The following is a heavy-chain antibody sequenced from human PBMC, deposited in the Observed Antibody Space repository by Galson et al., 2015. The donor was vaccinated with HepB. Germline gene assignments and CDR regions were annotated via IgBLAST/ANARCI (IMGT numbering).Heavy chain of an antibody. J-gene: IGHJ3*02. CDR2: IYPGDSDT. CDR3: ARLKGVPAAMLWVVAAFDI. Sequence: QSGAEVKKPGESLKISCKGSGYSFTSYWIGWVRQMPGKGLEWMGIIYPGDSDTRYSPSFQGQVTISADKSISTAYLQWSSLKASDTAVYYCARLKGVPAAMLWVVAAFDIWGQGTMVTVSS. V-gene: IGHV5-51*01. D-gene: IGHD2-2*01. CDR1: GYSFTSYW.